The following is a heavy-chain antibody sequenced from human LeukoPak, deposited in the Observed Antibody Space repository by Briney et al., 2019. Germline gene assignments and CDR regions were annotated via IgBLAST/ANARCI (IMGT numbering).Heavy chain of an antibody. CDR3: ARDHLGGALEANWFDP. D-gene: IGHD3-16*01. CDR2: ISSSSSYI. Sequence: GGSLRLSCAASGFTFSSYSMNWVRQAPGKGLEWVSSISSSSSYIYYADSVKGRFTISGDNAKNSLYLQMNSLRAEDTAVYYCARDHLGGALEANWFDPWGQGTLVTVSS. J-gene: IGHJ5*02. V-gene: IGHV3-21*01. CDR1: GFTFSSYS.